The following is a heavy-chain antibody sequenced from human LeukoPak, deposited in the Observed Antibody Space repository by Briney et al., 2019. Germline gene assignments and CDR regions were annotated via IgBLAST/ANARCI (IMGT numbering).Heavy chain of an antibody. CDR1: GFTFSDYY. Sequence: GGSLRLSCAASGFTFSDYYMTWLRQAPGKGLEWVSTISSSSYYTSYADSVKGRFTISSDNAWNSLYLQMNSLRAEDTAVYYCARGSRDSSSYYWGQGTLVTVSS. V-gene: IGHV3-11*06. CDR3: ARGSRDSSSYY. J-gene: IGHJ4*02. CDR2: ISSSSYYT. D-gene: IGHD6-6*01.